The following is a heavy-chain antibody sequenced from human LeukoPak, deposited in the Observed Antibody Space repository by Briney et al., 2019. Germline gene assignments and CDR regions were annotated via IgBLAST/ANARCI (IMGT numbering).Heavy chain of an antibody. CDR1: GYSFTAYY. J-gene: IGHJ4*02. D-gene: IGHD3-10*01. V-gene: IGHV1-2*02. CDR2: INPNSGGT. Sequence: GASVKVSCKASGYSFTAYYMHWVRQAPGQGLEYMGWINPNSGGTNSSQKFQDRVTLTRDTSISTAYMELSGLTSDDTAVYYCARAYGSGSSYHPDYWGQGTLVTVSS. CDR3: ARAYGSGSSYHPDY.